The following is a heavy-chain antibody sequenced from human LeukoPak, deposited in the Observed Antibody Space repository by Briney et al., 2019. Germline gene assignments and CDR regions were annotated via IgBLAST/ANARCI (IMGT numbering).Heavy chain of an antibody. V-gene: IGHV4-39*01. CDR3: ARLTLTGLAGRGWFDA. Sequence: PSETLSLTCKVSGDSISNSGWSWGWVRQFPGKGLEWIGTMPFDENVADNEIPSYNPSLKRRVIISAEKSKNQLSLKVNSVTAADTASYYCARLTLTGLAGRGWFDAWGQGTLVIVSS. CDR1: GDSISNSGWS. J-gene: IGHJ5*02. CDR2: MPFDENVADNEIP. D-gene: IGHD3/OR15-3a*01.